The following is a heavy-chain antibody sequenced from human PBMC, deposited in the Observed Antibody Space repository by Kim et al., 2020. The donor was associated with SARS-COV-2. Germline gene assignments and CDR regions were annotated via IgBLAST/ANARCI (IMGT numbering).Heavy chain of an antibody. CDR1: GFIFSNYD. CDR2: IKGGGENV. J-gene: IGHJ4*02. D-gene: IGHD2-15*01. V-gene: IGHV3-23*01. Sequence: GGSLSLSCVASGFIFSNYDMGWVRPAPGKGLEWVSSIKGGGENVFYPDSVRGRFTISRDNSKNNLYMQMNGLRVEDTAVYYCAKYGQSYSLDFWGQGTLVTVSS. CDR3: AKYGQSYSLDF.